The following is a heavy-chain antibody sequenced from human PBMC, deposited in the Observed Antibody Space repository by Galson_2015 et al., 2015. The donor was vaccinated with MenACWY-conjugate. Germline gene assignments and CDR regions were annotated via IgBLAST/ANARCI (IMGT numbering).Heavy chain of an antibody. CDR3: ARARGGWQQTSDY. CDR1: GFTFSNYW. J-gene: IGHJ4*02. V-gene: IGHV3-74*01. D-gene: IGHD6-19*01. Sequence: SLRLSCAASGFTFSNYWMHWVRHAPGKGLVWVSRINTDGSGTSHADSVKGRFTISRDNAKNTLYLQMNSLRAEDTAVYYCARARGGWQQTSDYWGQGTLVTVSS. CDR2: INTDGSGT.